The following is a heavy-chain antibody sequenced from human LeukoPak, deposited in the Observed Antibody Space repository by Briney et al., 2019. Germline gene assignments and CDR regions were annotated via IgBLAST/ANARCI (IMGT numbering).Heavy chain of an antibody. D-gene: IGHD3-22*01. V-gene: IGHV1-18*01. CDR3: ARGGTYYYGKSGINWFDP. Sequence: ASVKVPCKASGYTFTSYGISWVRQAPGQGLEWMGWISAYNGNTNYAQKLQGRVTLTTDTSTSTAYMELRSLRSDDTAVYYCARGGTYYYGKSGINWFDPWGQGTLVTVSS. CDR1: GYTFTSYG. J-gene: IGHJ5*02. CDR2: ISAYNGNT.